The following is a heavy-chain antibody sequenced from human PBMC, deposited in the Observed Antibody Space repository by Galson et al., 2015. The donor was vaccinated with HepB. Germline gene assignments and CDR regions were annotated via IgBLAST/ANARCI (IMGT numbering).Heavy chain of an antibody. CDR2: ISYDGSNK. Sequence: SLRLSCAASGFTFSSYAMHWVRQAPGKGLEWVAVISYDGSNKYYADSVKGRFTISRDNSKNTLYLQMNSLRAEDTAVYYCARVGGYLYWYFDLWGRGTLVTVSS. CDR1: GFTFSSYA. D-gene: IGHD3-16*01. CDR3: ARVGGYLYWYFDL. V-gene: IGHV3-30-3*01. J-gene: IGHJ2*01.